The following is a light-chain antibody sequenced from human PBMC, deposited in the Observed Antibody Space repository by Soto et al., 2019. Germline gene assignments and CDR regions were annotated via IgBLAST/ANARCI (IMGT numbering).Light chain of an antibody. CDR3: LQWNKWPYT. J-gene: IGKJ2*01. CDR2: DAS. Sequence: EVVMTQSPATLSVSPGERATLSCRASQSVRSNLVWYQQKPGQAPRLLIYDASTRATGIPARFTGSGSGTEFDLIVSSLESEEFALYCCLQWNKWPYTFGHGTKLEIK. V-gene: IGKV3-15*01. CDR1: QSVRSN.